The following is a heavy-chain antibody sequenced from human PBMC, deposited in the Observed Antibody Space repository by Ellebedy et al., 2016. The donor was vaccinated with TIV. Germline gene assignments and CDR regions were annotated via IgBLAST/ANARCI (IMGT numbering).Heavy chain of an antibody. CDR1: GFKFGDYY. D-gene: IGHD6-6*01. J-gene: IGHJ4*02. V-gene: IGHV3-9*01. CDR3: VTAEAARVSPNY. Sequence: SLKISCAASGFKFGDYYMYWVRQAPGKGLEWVSGISKNSGSVGYADPGKGRFTISRDNAKNSLYLQMNTLRADDTAVYFCVTAEAARVSPNYWGQGTLVTVSS. CDR2: ISKNSGSV.